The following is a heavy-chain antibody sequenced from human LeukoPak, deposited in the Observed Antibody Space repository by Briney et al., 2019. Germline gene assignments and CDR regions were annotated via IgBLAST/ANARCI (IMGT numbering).Heavy chain of an antibody. CDR3: AKDRMVRGVIPYY. CDR1: GFTSSSYA. D-gene: IGHD3-10*01. Sequence: GGSLRLSCAASGFTSSSYAMSWVRQAPGKGLEWVSAISGSGGSTYYADSVKGRFTISRDNSKNTLYLQMNSLRAEDTAVYYCAKDRMVRGVIPYYWGQGTLVTVSS. J-gene: IGHJ4*02. V-gene: IGHV3-23*01. CDR2: ISGSGGST.